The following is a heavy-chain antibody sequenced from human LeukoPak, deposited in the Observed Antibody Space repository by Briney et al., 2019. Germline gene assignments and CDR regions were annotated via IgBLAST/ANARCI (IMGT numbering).Heavy chain of an antibody. CDR1: GFTFSDYY. D-gene: IGHD3-10*01. Sequence: GSLRLSCAASGFTFSDYYMSWIRQAPGEGLEWVSYISSSSSYTNYADSVKGRFTISRDNAKNSLYLQMNSLRAEDTAVYYCARDLRVGELYLGYYYGMDVWGKGTTVTVSS. CDR3: ARDLRVGELYLGYYYGMDV. V-gene: IGHV3-11*06. CDR2: ISSSSSYT. J-gene: IGHJ6*04.